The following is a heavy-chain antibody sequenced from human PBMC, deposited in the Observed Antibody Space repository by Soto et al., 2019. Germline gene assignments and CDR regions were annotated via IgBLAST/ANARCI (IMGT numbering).Heavy chain of an antibody. CDR2: INHSGST. CDR3: ARHAGVTVPFDY. CDR1: GGSFSAYY. Sequence: SETLSLTCAVYGGSFSAYYWSWIRQPPGKGLEWIGEINHSGSTNYNPSLKSRVTISVDTSKNQFSLKLSSVTAADTAVYYCARHAGVTVPFDYWGQGTLVTVS. V-gene: IGHV4-34*01. J-gene: IGHJ4*02. D-gene: IGHD2-21*02.